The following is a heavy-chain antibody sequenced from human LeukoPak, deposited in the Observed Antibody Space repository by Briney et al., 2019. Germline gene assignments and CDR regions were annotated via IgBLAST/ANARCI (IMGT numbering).Heavy chain of an antibody. D-gene: IGHD3-10*01. V-gene: IGHV4-31*03. CDR2: IYYSGST. CDR3: VREGHYYGSGSLFDY. J-gene: IGHJ4*02. Sequence: SETLSLTCTVSGGSISSGGYYWSWVRQHPGKGLEWIGYIYYSGSTYYNPSLKSRVTISVDTSKNQFSLKLSSVTAADTAVYYCVREGHYYGSGSLFDYWGQGTLVTVSS. CDR1: GGSISSGGYY.